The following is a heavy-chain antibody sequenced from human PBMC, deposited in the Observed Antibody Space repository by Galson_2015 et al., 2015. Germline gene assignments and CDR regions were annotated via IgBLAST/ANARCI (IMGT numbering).Heavy chain of an antibody. CDR2: ISSSSSYI. CDR1: GFTFSSYS. D-gene: IGHD5-24*01. V-gene: IGHV3-21*01. Sequence: SLRLSCAASGFTFSSYSMNWVRQAPGKGLEWVSSISSSSSYIYYADSVKGRFTISRDNAKNSLYLQMNSLRAEDTAVYYCAREAGEMATPPDRDMDLIVDYWGQGTLVTVSS. CDR3: AREAGEMATPPDRDMDLIVDY. J-gene: IGHJ4*02.